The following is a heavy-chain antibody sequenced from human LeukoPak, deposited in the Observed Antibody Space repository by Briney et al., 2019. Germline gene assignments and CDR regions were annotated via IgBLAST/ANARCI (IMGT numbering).Heavy chain of an antibody. CDR2: LSGDGSTT. Sequence: PGGSLRLSCVASGFTFSSYWMHWVRQPPGKGLLWVSRLSGDGSTTKYADSLKGRFTISRDNAKNTLYLQMNSLRAEDTAVYFCARDNTGYFDYWGQGTLVTVSS. CDR1: GFTFSSYW. V-gene: IGHV3-74*03. J-gene: IGHJ4*02. D-gene: IGHD6-13*01. CDR3: ARDNTGYFDY.